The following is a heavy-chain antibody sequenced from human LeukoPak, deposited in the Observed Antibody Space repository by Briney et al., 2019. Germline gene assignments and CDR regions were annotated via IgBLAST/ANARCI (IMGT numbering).Heavy chain of an antibody. D-gene: IGHD5-12*01. J-gene: IGHJ6*03. CDR3: ARVLATIALRDYHYVDV. CDR2: IYSSDVT. V-gene: IGHV3-53*01. CDR1: GFSVSTNS. Sequence: GGSLRLSCAASGFSVSTNSMTWVRQAPGKGLECVSIIYSSDVTSYAASVKDRFTISRDNDKNTLYLQMDSLRTDNPAVYYCARVLATIALRDYHYVDVWGKGTTVTVSS.